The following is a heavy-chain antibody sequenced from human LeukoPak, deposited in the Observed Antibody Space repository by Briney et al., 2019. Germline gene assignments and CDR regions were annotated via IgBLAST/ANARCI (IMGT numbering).Heavy chain of an antibody. D-gene: IGHD1-26*01. CDR1: GFTFSSYA. CDR3: ARGRYSGSYSYYFDY. Sequence: GGSLRLSCAASGFTFSSYAMHWVRQAPGKGLEWVAVISYDGSNKYYADSVKGRFTISRDNSKNTLYLQMNSLRAEDTAVYYCARGRYSGSYSYYFDYWGQGTLVTVSS. J-gene: IGHJ4*02. CDR2: ISYDGSNK. V-gene: IGHV3-30-3*01.